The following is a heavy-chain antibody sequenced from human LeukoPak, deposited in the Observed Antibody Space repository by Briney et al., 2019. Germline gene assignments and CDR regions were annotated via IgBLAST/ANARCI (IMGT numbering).Heavy chain of an antibody. V-gene: IGHV4-59*01. CDR2: IYYSGST. Sequence: PSETLSLTCTVSGGSISGYYWSWIRQPPGKGLEWIGYIYYSGSTDYNPSLKSRVTISVDTSKNQFSLKLSSVTAADTAIYYCARRHHLDNSGYYPGSYYYGMDVWGQGTTVTVSS. CDR1: GGSISGYY. J-gene: IGHJ6*02. CDR3: ARRHHLDNSGYYPGSYYYGMDV. D-gene: IGHD3-22*01.